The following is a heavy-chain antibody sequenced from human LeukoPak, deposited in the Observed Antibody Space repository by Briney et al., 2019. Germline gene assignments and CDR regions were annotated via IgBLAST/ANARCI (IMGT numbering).Heavy chain of an antibody. Sequence: GRSLRLSCAASGFTFSSYAMHWVRQAPGKGLEWVAVISYDGSNKYYADSVKGRFTISRDNSKNTLYMQMNSLRAEDTAVYYCARDYSPQYYDDYVGYFDYWGQGTLVTVSS. D-gene: IGHD4-17*01. J-gene: IGHJ4*02. CDR3: ARDYSPQYYDDYVGYFDY. CDR1: GFTFSSYA. CDR2: ISYDGSNK. V-gene: IGHV3-30*04.